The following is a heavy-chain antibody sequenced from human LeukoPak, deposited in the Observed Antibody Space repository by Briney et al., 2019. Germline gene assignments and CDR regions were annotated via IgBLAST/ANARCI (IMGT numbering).Heavy chain of an antibody. J-gene: IGHJ3*02. V-gene: IGHV4-59*01. Sequence: SETLSLTCTVSGGSISSYYWSWIRQPPGKGLEWIGYIYYSGSTNYNPSLKSRVTISVKTSKNQFSLKLRSVTAADTAVYYCARANYYDTSGYSRGAFDIWGQGTMVTVSS. CDR3: ARANYYDTSGYSRGAFDI. D-gene: IGHD3-22*01. CDR2: IYYSGST. CDR1: GGSISSYY.